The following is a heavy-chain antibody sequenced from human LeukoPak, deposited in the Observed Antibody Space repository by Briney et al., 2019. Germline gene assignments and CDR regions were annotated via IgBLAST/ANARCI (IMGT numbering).Heavy chain of an antibody. V-gene: IGHV4-61*05. D-gene: IGHD6-19*01. CDR2: IYTSEIT. CDR3: ARGIEYSSD. Sequence: SETLSLTCTVSGGTISSSSYYWGWIRQPPGKGLEWIGRIYTSEITNYNPSLKSRVTMSVDTSKNQFSLKLRSVTAADTAVYYCARGIEYSSDWGQGTLVTVSS. J-gene: IGHJ4*02. CDR1: GGTISSSSYY.